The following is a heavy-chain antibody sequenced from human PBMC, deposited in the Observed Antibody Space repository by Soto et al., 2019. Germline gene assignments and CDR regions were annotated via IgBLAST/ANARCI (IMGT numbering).Heavy chain of an antibody. D-gene: IGHD3-22*01. CDR1: GFTLSSYN. CDR2: ISSTGINR. J-gene: IGHJ4*02. Sequence: EVQVVESGGGLVQSGGSLRLSCAVSGFTLSSYNMNWVRQTPAKGLEWLSYISSTGINRYYADSVKGRFTISRDNAKNSLYLQMNSLRDEDTAVYFCARWDYYDSSGCYGLDFWGQGTLVTVSS. V-gene: IGHV3-48*02. CDR3: ARWDYYDSSGCYGLDF.